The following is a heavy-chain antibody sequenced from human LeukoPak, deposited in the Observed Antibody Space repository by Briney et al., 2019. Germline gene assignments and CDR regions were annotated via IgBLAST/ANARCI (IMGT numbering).Heavy chain of an antibody. J-gene: IGHJ4*02. CDR1: GYTFTGYY. V-gene: IGHV1-2*02. Sequence: ASVKVSCKASGYTFTGYYMHWVRQAPGQGLEWMGWINPNSGGTNYAQKFQGRVTMTRDTSISTAYMELSSLRSEDTAVYYCATQDYSIAAAGTPDYWGQGTLVTVSS. D-gene: IGHD6-13*01. CDR2: INPNSGGT. CDR3: ATQDYSIAAAGTPDY.